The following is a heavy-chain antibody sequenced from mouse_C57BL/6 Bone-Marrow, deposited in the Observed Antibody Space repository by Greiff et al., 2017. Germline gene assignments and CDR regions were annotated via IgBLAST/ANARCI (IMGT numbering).Heavy chain of an antibody. V-gene: IGHV1-54*01. Sequence: QVQLKESGAELVRPGTSVKVSCKASGYAFTNYLIEWVKQRPGQGLEWIGVINPGSGGTNYNEKFKGKATLTADKSSSTAYMQLSSLTSEDSAVYFCSRGFIYYYGSNYFSYSMYYWGQGTSVTVSS. D-gene: IGHD1-1*01. J-gene: IGHJ4*01. CDR3: SRGFIYYYGSNYFSYSMYY. CDR1: GYAFTNYL. CDR2: INPGSGGT.